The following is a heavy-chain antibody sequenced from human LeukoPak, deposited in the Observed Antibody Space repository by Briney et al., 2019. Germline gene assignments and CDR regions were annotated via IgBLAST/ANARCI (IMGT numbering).Heavy chain of an antibody. CDR1: GGTFSSYA. V-gene: IGHV1-69*05. CDR2: IIPIFSTA. J-gene: IGHJ4*02. Sequence: SVKVSCKASGGTFSSYAISWVRQAPGQGLEWMGRIIPIFSTANYAQKFQGRVTITTDESTSTAYMELSSLRSEDTAVYYCASGILGYSYGSHFDYWGQGTLVTVSS. CDR3: ASGILGYSYGSHFDY. D-gene: IGHD5-18*01.